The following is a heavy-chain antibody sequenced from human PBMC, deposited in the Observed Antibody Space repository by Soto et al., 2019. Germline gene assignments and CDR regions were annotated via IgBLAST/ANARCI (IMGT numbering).Heavy chain of an antibody. Sequence: QLQLQESGPGLVKPSETLSLTCTVSGGSISSSSYYWGWIRQPPGKGLEWIGSIYYSGSTYYNPSPKSRVTISVDTSKNQFSLKLSSVTAADTAVYYCARRYCSSTSCYVFDYWGQGTLVTVSS. J-gene: IGHJ4*02. CDR1: GGSISSSSYY. V-gene: IGHV4-39*01. CDR2: IYYSGST. CDR3: ARRYCSSTSCYVFDY. D-gene: IGHD2-2*01.